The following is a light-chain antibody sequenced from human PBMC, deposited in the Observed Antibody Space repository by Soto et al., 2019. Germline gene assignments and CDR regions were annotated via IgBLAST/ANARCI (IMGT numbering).Light chain of an antibody. CDR1: QSVSTS. CDR3: QQTFNNRPS. V-gene: IGKV1-39*01. CDR2: HSS. Sequence: DIQITQSPSSLSASVGARVTITCRASQSVSTSVNWYQQLGGKAPKLLIQHSSTLQSGVPSRFSGSGSGTDFTLTISSLQPEDCATYYCQQTFNNRPSFGGGTKVEIK. J-gene: IGKJ4*01.